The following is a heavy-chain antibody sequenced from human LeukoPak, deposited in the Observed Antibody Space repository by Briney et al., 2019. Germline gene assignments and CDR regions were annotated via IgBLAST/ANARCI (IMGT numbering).Heavy chain of an antibody. J-gene: IGHJ3*02. Sequence: GRSLRLSCAASGFTFSSYAMHWVRQAPGKGLEWVAVISYDGSNKYYADSVKGRFTISRDNSKNTLYLQMNSLRAEDTAVYYCARDFLPLADDGSLDAFDIWGQGTMVTVSS. V-gene: IGHV3-30-3*01. D-gene: IGHD1-26*01. CDR3: ARDFLPLADDGSLDAFDI. CDR2: ISYDGSNK. CDR1: GFTFSSYA.